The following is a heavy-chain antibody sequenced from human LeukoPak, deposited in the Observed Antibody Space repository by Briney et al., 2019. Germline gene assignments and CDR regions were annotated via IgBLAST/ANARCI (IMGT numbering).Heavy chain of an antibody. D-gene: IGHD6-19*01. CDR2: IYYSGST. J-gene: IGHJ4*02. V-gene: IGHV4-59*08. Sequence: SETLSLTCTVSGGSIGSYYWSWIRQPPGKGLEWIGYIYYSGSTNYNPSLKSRVTISVDTSKNQFSLKLSSVTAADTAVYYCAGHSSGWYDDYWGQGTLVTVSS. CDR3: AGHSSGWYDDY. CDR1: GGSIGSYY.